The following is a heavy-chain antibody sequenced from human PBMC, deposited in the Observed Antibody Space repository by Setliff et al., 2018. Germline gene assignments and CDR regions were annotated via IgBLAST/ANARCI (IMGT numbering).Heavy chain of an antibody. Sequence: ASVKVSCKTSGYTFSASYTHWVRQAPGQGLEWMGCINPSSGDTHSAQNFQDRVTMTMDKSTTTAFMELRRLTPDDRAVYYCARGPSGNGFDHRSSYQEVWGTGTSVTVSS. J-gene: IGHJ6*04. CDR2: INPSSGDT. CDR3: ARGPSGNGFDHRSSYQEV. V-gene: IGHV1-2*02. CDR1: GYTFSASY. D-gene: IGHD1-1*01.